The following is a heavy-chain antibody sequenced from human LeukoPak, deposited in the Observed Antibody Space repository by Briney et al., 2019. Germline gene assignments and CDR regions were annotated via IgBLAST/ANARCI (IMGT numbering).Heavy chain of an antibody. D-gene: IGHD3-3*01. V-gene: IGHV3-30*18. CDR1: GFTFSGYG. J-gene: IGHJ4*02. Sequence: QPGGSLRLSCAASGFTFSGYGMHWVRQAPGKGLEWVAVISYDGSNKYYADSVKGRFTISRDNSKNTLYLQMNSLRAEDTAVYYCAKGGRITIFGVVIWGQGTLVTVSS. CDR3: AKGGRITIFGVVI. CDR2: ISYDGSNK.